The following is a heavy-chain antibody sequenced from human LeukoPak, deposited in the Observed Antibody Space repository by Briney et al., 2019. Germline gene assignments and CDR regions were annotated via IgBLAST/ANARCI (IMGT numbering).Heavy chain of an antibody. V-gene: IGHV1-2*02. Sequence: ASVKVSCKASGYTFTGYYMHWVRQAPGQGLEWMGWINPNSGGTNYAQKFQGRVTMTRDTSISTAYMELSSLRSEDTAVYHCARGHDFWQTLFDYWGQGTLVTVSS. CDR1: GYTFTGYY. D-gene: IGHD3/OR15-3a*01. J-gene: IGHJ4*02. CDR3: ARGHDFWQTLFDY. CDR2: INPNSGGT.